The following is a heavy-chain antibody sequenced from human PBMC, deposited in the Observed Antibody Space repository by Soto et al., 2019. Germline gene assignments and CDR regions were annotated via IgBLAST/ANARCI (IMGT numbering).Heavy chain of an antibody. J-gene: IGHJ5*02. V-gene: IGHV4-30-2*01. CDR3: AGMPYTSGLRFDP. Sequence: SETLSLTCNMSGDSYSISTFSWSWIRQPPGKALQWIGFIYQSGVTSYNPSLASRVSISLDRSNNQCSLKLKSVTAADTAVYFCAGMPYTSGLRFDPWGLGTLVTVS. D-gene: IGHD6-19*01. CDR1: GDSYSISTFS. CDR2: IYQSGVT.